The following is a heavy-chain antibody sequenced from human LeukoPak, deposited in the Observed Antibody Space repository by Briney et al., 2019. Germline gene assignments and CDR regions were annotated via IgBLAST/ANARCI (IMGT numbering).Heavy chain of an antibody. CDR2: IYHSGST. D-gene: IGHD6-19*01. J-gene: IGHJ4*02. V-gene: IGHV4-4*02. CDR1: GGSISSSNW. CDR3: ARVKQWLADY. Sequence: PSGTLSLTCAVSGGSISSSNWWSWVRQPPGKGPEWIGEIYHSGSTNYNPSLESRVTISVDASKNQFSLKLSSVTAADTAVYYCARVKQWLADYWGQGTLVTVSS.